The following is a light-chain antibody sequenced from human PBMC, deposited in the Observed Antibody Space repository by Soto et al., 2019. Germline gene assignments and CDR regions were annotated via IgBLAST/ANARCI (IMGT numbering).Light chain of an antibody. J-gene: IGLJ1*01. V-gene: IGLV2-14*01. CDR1: SSDAGGYNY. CDR2: DVS. Sequence: QSALTQPASVSGSPGQSITISCTGTSSDAGGYNYVSWYQQHPGKAPKLMIYDVSNRPSGVSNRFSGSKSGNTASLTISGLQAEDEADYYCSSYTSSSTLEGYVFGTGNKVTVL. CDR3: SSYTSSSTLEGYV.